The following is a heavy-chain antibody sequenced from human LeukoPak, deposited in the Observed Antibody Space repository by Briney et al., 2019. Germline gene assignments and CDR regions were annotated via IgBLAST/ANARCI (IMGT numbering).Heavy chain of an antibody. J-gene: IGHJ4*02. V-gene: IGHV1-18*01. D-gene: IGHD3-3*01. CDR2: ISAYNGNT. CDR1: GYTLTSYG. CDR3: ARGSPIFGVVIMYFDY. Sequence: ASVKVSCKASGYTLTSYGISWVRQAPGQGLEWMGWISAYNGNTNYAQKLQGRVTMTTDTSTSTAYMELRSLRSDDTAVYYCARGSPIFGVVIMYFDYWGQGTLVTVSS.